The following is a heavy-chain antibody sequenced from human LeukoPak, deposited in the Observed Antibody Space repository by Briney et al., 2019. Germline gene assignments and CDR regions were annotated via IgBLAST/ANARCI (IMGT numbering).Heavy chain of an antibody. J-gene: IGHJ5*02. Sequence: PGESLKISFKGSGYSFTTYWIGWVRQMPGKGLEWMGIIYPGDSNTRYGPSFQGQVTISVDKSINTAYLQWHNLKASDTAMYYCARGNNASYYDWFDPWGQGTLVTVSS. CDR1: GYSFTTYW. D-gene: IGHD1-26*01. CDR3: ARGNNASYYDWFDP. CDR2: IYPGDSNT. V-gene: IGHV5-51*01.